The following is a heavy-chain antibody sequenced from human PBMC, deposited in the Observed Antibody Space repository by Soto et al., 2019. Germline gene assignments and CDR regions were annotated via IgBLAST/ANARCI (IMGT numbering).Heavy chain of an antibody. CDR1: SETFASYD. D-gene: IGHD6-19*01. CDR2: ISTYNGNT. Sequence: QVQLMQSGTEVKKPGASVKVSCKASSETFASYDITWVRQAPGQGLEWMAWISTYNGNTKYAQNVHGRVSMNTDTSTSTAYMELRSLKSDDTAVYYCARVTRGSGDWFDPWGQGTLVTVSS. CDR3: ARVTRGSGDWFDP. V-gene: IGHV1-18*01. J-gene: IGHJ5*02.